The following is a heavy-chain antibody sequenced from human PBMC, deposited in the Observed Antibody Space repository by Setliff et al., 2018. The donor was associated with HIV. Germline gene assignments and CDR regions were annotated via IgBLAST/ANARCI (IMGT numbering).Heavy chain of an antibody. D-gene: IGHD6-13*01. J-gene: IGHJ4*02. CDR2: IYPDDSDS. CDR1: GYTFTSHW. Sequence: GESLKISCQASGYTFTSHWIGWVRQMPGKGLEWMGVIYPDDSDSRYSPSFQGQVTISADKSIRTAYLQWSSLKASDTAMYYCARHGNPTGFSASWYGGEFDSWGQGTLVTVSS. V-gene: IGHV5-51*01. CDR3: ARHGNPTGFSASWYGGEFDS.